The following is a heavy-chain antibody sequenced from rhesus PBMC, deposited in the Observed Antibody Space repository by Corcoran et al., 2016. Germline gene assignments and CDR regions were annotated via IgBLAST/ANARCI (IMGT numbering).Heavy chain of an antibody. V-gene: IGHV4-169*01. CDR2: IDGSGSST. J-gene: IGHJ4*01. CDR1: GGSISSNY. D-gene: IGHD6-25*01. CDR3: ARHDRYSGSWGTSDY. Sequence: QLQLQESGPGLVKPSETLSVTCAVSGGSISSNYWSWIRQPPGKGLEWIGRIDGSGSSTNYNPSLTSRVTLAVDTSKNQLSLKLSSVTAADTAVYYCARHDRYSGSWGTSDYWGQGVLVTVSS.